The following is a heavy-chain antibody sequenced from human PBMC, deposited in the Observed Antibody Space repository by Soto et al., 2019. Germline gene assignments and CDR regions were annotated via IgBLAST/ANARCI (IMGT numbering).Heavy chain of an antibody. D-gene: IGHD3-10*01. J-gene: IGHJ4*02. Sequence: EVQLLESGGGLVQPGGSLRLSCAASGFTFSSYGMTWVRQAPGKGLEWVSFSSATGAGTYYADSVKGRFTISRANSKNTVHLQMTRLRAADTGVYYCAKDRRAGGNYGFYSDFWGQGALVSVSS. V-gene: IGHV3-23*01. CDR3: AKDRRAGGNYGFYSDF. CDR2: SSATGAGT. CDR1: GFTFSSYG.